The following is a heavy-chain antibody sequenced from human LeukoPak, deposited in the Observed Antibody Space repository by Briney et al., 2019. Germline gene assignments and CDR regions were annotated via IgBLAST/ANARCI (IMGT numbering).Heavy chain of an antibody. CDR2: IYYSGST. CDR1: GGSISSGDYC. D-gene: IGHD2-2*01. CDR3: AGNIVVVPAAMGIWFDP. V-gene: IGHV4-30-4*08. Sequence: SETLSLTCTVSGGSISSGDYCWSWIRQPPGKGLEWIGYIYYSGSTYYNPSLKSRVTITVDTSKNQFSLKLSSVTAADTAVYYCAGNIVVVPAAMGIWFDPWGPGTLVTVSS. J-gene: IGHJ5*02.